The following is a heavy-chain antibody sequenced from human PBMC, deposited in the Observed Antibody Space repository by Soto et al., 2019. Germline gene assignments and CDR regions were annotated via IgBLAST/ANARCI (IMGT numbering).Heavy chain of an antibody. Sequence: GESLKISCKGSGYSFTSYWIGWVRQMPGEGLEWMGIIYPGDSDTRYSPSFQGQVTISADKSISTAYLQWSSLKASDTAMYYCARLSSGTQSYYYGMDVWGQGTTVTVSS. CDR2: IYPGDSDT. V-gene: IGHV5-51*01. D-gene: IGHD3-10*01. CDR1: GYSFTSYW. J-gene: IGHJ6*02. CDR3: ARLSSGTQSYYYGMDV.